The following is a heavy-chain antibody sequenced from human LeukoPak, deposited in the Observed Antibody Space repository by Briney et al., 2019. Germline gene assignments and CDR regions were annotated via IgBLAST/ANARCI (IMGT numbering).Heavy chain of an antibody. V-gene: IGHV1-69*05. CDR2: IIPIFGTA. Sequence: GASVKVSCKASGGTFSSYAISWVRQAPGQGLEWMGGIIPIFGTANYAQKFQGRVTITTDESTSTAYMELSSLRSEDTAVYYCAAYNWIGGHYYYYYMDVWGKGTTVTVSS. CDR3: AAYNWIGGHYYYYYMDV. CDR1: GGTFSSYA. J-gene: IGHJ6*03. D-gene: IGHD1-1*01.